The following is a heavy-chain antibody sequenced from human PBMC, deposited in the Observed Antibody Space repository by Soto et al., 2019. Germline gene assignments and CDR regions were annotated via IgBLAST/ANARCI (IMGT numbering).Heavy chain of an antibody. V-gene: IGHV3-11*01. CDR3: ARDFGRGTATSNIDY. Sequence: GGSLRLSCAASGFTFSDYYMSWIRQAPGKGLEWVSYISSSGSTIYYADSVKGRFTISRDNAKNSLYLQMNSLRAEDTAVYYCARDFGRGTATSNIDYWGQGTLVTVSS. CDR1: GFTFSDYY. D-gene: IGHD5-18*01. CDR2: ISSSGSTI. J-gene: IGHJ4*02.